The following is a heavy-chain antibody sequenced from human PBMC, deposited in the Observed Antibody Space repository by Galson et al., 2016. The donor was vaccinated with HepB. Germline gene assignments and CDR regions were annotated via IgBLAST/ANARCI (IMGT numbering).Heavy chain of an antibody. Sequence: SLRLSCAVSGFTFSTYSMNWVRQAPGKGLEWVSYISGTSSTIYYADSVKGRFTISRDNAKNSLFLRMHSLRVEDTAVYYCVRERRQWVSMGATTRIRERGIDYWGQGTLVTVSS. CDR1: GFTFSTYS. CDR3: VRERRQWVSMGATTRIRERGIDY. V-gene: IGHV3-48*01. CDR2: ISGTSSTI. J-gene: IGHJ4*02. D-gene: IGHD1-26*01.